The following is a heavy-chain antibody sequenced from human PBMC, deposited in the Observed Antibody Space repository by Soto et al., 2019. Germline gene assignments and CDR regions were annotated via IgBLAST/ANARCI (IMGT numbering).Heavy chain of an antibody. V-gene: IGHV4-30-2*01. J-gene: IGHJ3*02. CDR2: IXXIXXX. CDR1: GGSVSNKTYY. CDR3: AKELATRRGSFDI. Sequence: SETPSLTFSVSGGSVSNKTYYWSWIRQPPGKGLXWIXXIXXIXXXXXNXXXKSRVAMSEDKSKNEISLKLDSVTAAETAVYYCAKELATRRGSFDIWGQGTMVTASS.